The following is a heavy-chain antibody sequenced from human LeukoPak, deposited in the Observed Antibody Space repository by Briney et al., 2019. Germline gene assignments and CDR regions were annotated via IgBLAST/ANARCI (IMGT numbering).Heavy chain of an antibody. Sequence: GGSLRLSCAASGFTFSRYGMHWVRQAPGKGLEWVAVISYDGSNKYYADSVKGRFTISRDNSKNTLYLQMNSLRAENTAVYYCAKATVYGDSSAYFDYWGQGTLVTVSS. CDR2: ISYDGSNK. CDR1: GFTFSRYG. J-gene: IGHJ4*02. D-gene: IGHD3-22*01. CDR3: AKATVYGDSSAYFDY. V-gene: IGHV3-30*18.